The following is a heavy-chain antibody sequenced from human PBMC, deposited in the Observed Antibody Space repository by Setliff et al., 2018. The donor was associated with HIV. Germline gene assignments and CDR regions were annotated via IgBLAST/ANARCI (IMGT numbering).Heavy chain of an antibody. V-gene: IGHV4-34*01. D-gene: IGHD3-10*01. CDR2: INHSGSA. J-gene: IGHJ5*02. Sequence: PSETLSLTCAVYGGSFTGYYWTWIRQPPGKGLEWIGEINHSGSADYSPSLKSRVTISIDTSKNQFSLKLSSVTAADTAIYYCARDRHYYGSGSYGPWGQGILVTVSS. CDR3: ARDRHYYGSGSYGP. CDR1: GGSFTGYY.